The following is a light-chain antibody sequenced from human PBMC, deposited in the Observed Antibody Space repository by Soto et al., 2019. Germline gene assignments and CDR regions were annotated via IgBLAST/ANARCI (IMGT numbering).Light chain of an antibody. Sequence: EMLLTQSPGTLSLSPGERATLSCRASQSVSSSSLAWFQQKPGQAPRLLIYGASSRATGIPDRFSGSGSGTDFTLTISRLEPEDFAVYHCQQYGRSPLTFGGGTKVDIK. CDR3: QQYGRSPLT. CDR2: GAS. V-gene: IGKV3-20*01. J-gene: IGKJ4*01. CDR1: QSVSSSS.